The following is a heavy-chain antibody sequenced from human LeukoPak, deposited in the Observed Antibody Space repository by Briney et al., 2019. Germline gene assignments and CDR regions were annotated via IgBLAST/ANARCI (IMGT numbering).Heavy chain of an antibody. J-gene: IGHJ3*02. V-gene: IGHV4-38-2*02. CDR2: IYHSGST. Sequence: SETLSLTCTVSGYSIGSGYYWGWIRQPPGKGLEWIGSIYHSGSTYYNPSLKSRVTISVDTSKNQFSLKLSSVTAADTAVYYCARSLTELAAFGIWGQGTMVTVSS. CDR3: ARSLTELAAFGI. D-gene: IGHD1-1*01. CDR1: GYSIGSGYY.